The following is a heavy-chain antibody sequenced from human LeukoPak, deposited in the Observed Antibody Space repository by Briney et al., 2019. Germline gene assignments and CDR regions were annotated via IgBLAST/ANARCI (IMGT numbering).Heavy chain of an antibody. CDR2: IYYSGST. V-gene: IGHV4-59*01. J-gene: IGHJ4*02. CDR1: GGSISSYY. Sequence: SETLSLTCTVSGGSISSYYWSWIRQPPGKGLEWIGYIYYSGSTNYNPSLKSRVTISVDTSKNQFSLKLSSVTAADTAVYYCAMGTAADQARWGYFDYWGQRTLVTVSS. CDR3: AMGTAADQARWGYFDY. D-gene: IGHD6-13*01.